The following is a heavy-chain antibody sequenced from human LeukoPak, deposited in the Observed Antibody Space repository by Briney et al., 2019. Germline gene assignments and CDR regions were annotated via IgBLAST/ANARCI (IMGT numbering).Heavy chain of an antibody. CDR2: IYYSGST. Sequence: SETLSLTCTVSGGSISSYYWSWIRQPPGKGLEWIGYIYYSGSTNYSPSLKSRLTISVDTSKNQFSLKLSSVTAADTAVYYCAKVRYGTFNWFDPWGQGTLVTVSS. CDR1: GGSISSYY. D-gene: IGHD2/OR15-2a*01. J-gene: IGHJ5*02. V-gene: IGHV4-59*12. CDR3: AKVRYGTFNWFDP.